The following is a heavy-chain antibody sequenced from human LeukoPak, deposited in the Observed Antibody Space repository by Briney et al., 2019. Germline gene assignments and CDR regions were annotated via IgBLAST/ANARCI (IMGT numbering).Heavy chain of an antibody. CDR2: INPNSGDT. D-gene: IGHD2-15*01. CDR3: ARVYSIRSFDY. V-gene: IGHV1-2*02. CDR1: GYTFTGYY. J-gene: IGHJ4*02. Sequence: ASVKVSCQASGYTFTGYYMHWVRQAPGQGLEWMGWINPNSGDTNYAQKFQGRVTMTRDTSINTAYTELTWLTSDDTAVYYCARVYSIRSFDYWGQGTLVTDSS.